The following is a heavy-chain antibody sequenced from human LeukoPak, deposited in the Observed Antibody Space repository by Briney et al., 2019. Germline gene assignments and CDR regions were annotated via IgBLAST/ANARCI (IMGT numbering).Heavy chain of an antibody. CDR2: ISSSSSYI. D-gene: IGHD4-17*01. J-gene: IGHJ4*02. CDR1: GFTFSSYT. CDR3: ARGYGDYAY. V-gene: IGHV3-21*01. Sequence: WGSLRLSCAASGFTFSSYTMNWVRQAPGKGLEWVSSISSSSSYIYYADSVKGRSTLSRDNAKNSLYLQMSSLRAEDTAVYYCARGYGDYAYWGQGTLVTVSS.